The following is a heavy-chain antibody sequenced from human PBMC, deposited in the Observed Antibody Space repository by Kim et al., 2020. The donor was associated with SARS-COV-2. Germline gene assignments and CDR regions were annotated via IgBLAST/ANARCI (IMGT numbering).Heavy chain of an antibody. Sequence: GGSLRLSCAASGFAFSAFWMHWVRQVPGKGLEWVSRMSGDATITDYADSVKGRFIMSRDNANNTLYLQINSLRGEDTAVYYCVTHRSGWIDAFDIWGQGTMVTVSS. CDR3: VTHRSGWIDAFDI. D-gene: IGHD6-19*01. CDR1: GFAFSAFW. CDR2: MSGDATIT. V-gene: IGHV3-74*01. J-gene: IGHJ3*02.